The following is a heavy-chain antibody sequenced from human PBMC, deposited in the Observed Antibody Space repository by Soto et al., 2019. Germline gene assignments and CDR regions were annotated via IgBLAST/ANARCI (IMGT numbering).Heavy chain of an antibody. Sequence: SETLSLTCTVSGGSISSYYWSWIRQPPGKGLEWIGYIYYSGSTNYNPSLKSRVTISVDTSKNQFSLKLSSVTAADTAVYYCARHAKWVSYSSGWYWFDYWGQGTLVTVSS. J-gene: IGHJ4*02. CDR3: ARHAKWVSYSSGWYWFDY. CDR2: IYYSGST. CDR1: GGSISSYY. V-gene: IGHV4-59*08. D-gene: IGHD6-19*01.